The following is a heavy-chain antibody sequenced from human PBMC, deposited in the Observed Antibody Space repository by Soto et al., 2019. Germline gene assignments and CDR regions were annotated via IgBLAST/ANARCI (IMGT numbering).Heavy chain of an antibody. J-gene: IGHJ4*02. V-gene: IGHV3-30-3*01. CDR2: ISYDGSDK. D-gene: IGHD2-21*02. CDR3: ARGGGFCGAYCYKGGIDY. CDR1: GFTFSPYT. Sequence: QVQLVESGGGVGQPGRSLRLSCAASGFTFSPYTMHWVRQTPGKGLEWVAVISYDGSDKNYADSVRGRFTISRDNSKNTLFLQMNSLRAEDMALYYCARGGGFCGAYCYKGGIDYWGQGALVTVSS.